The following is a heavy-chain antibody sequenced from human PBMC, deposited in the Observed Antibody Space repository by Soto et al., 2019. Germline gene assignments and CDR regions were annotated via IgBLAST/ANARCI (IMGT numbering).Heavy chain of an antibody. CDR3: TKYRRTDAEGYSFDY. Sequence: PSETLSLTVTVSDGSLTRTYWSWIRKTPGKVLEWVGYIYYNGSTTYNRSLKSRVTMSVDSAKNQCSLQLSSVTAADTAVYFCTKYRRTDAEGYSFDYWGQGALVTVSS. CDR2: IYYNGST. J-gene: IGHJ4*02. D-gene: IGHD2-15*01. V-gene: IGHV4-59*01. CDR1: DGSLTRTY.